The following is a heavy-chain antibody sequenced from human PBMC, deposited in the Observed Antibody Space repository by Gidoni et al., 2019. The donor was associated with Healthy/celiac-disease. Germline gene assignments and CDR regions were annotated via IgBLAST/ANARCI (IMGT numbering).Heavy chain of an antibody. D-gene: IGHD2-2*01. V-gene: IGHV4-34*01. Sequence: QVQLQQWGAGLLKPSETLSLTCEVYGGSFSGYYGSWNRQPPGKGLEWIGKINHSGRTNYHPSLKSRVTISVDTSQNQFSLTLSSVTAADTAVYYCARVGCSSTSCPDNYYYYMAVWGKGTTVTVSS. CDR2: INHSGRT. CDR1: GGSFSGYY. CDR3: ARVGCSSTSCPDNYYYYMAV. J-gene: IGHJ6*03.